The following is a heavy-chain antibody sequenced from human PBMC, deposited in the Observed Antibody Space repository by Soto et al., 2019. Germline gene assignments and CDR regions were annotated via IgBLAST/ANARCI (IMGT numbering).Heavy chain of an antibody. Sequence: QVQLQESGAGLVKPSETLSLTCTVSGGSIDNYYWSRIRQPPGRGLEWIGFIYSSGSTNYNPSVKSRVTISAETSRNQVSLKLTSVTTADTAVYYCARGGTGRRTTVTTYAVWGQGTLVTVSS. V-gene: IGHV4-59*01. D-gene: IGHD4-17*01. CDR2: IYSSGST. CDR3: ARGGTGRRTTVTTYAV. J-gene: IGHJ4*02. CDR1: GGSIDNYY.